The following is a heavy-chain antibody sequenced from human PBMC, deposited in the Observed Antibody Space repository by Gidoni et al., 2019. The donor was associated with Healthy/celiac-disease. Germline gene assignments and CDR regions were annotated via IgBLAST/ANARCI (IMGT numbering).Heavy chain of an antibody. V-gene: IGHV4-34*01. CDR3: ASALDGDYGQFDY. J-gene: IGHJ4*02. CDR1: GGSFSGYY. D-gene: IGHD4-17*01. CDR2: INHSGST. Sequence: QVQLQQWGAGLLKPSETLSLTCAVYGGSFSGYYWSWIRQPPGKGLEWIGEINHSGSTNDNPSLKSRVTISVDTSKNQFSLKLSSVTAADTAVYYCASALDGDYGQFDYWGQGTLVTVSS.